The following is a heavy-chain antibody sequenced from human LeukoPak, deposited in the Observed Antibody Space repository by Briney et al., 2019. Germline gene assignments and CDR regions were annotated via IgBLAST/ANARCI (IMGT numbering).Heavy chain of an antibody. CDR3: ARVRYFDWLLSGVWFDP. D-gene: IGHD3-9*01. CDR1: GGSNSSISYY. CDR2: IYYSGST. J-gene: IGHJ5*02. V-gene: IGHV4-39*07. Sequence: SETLSLTCTVSGGSNSSISYYWGWIRQPPGKGLEWIGSIYYSGSTYYNPSLKSRVTISVDTSKNQFSLKLSSVTAADTAVYYCARVRYFDWLLSGVWFDPWGQGTLVTVSS.